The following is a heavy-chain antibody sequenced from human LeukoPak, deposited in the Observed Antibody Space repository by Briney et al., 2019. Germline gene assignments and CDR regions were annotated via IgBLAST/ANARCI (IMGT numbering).Heavy chain of an antibody. D-gene: IGHD2-2*01. CDR3: AKDFNDCSSTSFLLYYYYYGMDV. Sequence: YYADSVKARFTISRDNSKNTLYLQMNSLRAEDTAVYYCAKDFNDCSSTSFLLYYYYYGMDVWGKGTTVTVSS. V-gene: IGHV3-30*02. J-gene: IGHJ6*04.